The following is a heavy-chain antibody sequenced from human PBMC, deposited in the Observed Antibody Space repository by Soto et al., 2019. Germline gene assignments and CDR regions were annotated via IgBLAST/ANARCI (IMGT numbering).Heavy chain of an antibody. CDR3: AASILYYGMDA. CDR1: GYTFTNYW. V-gene: IGHV5-51*01. J-gene: IGHJ6*02. CDR2: IYPGDSDT. Sequence: GESLKISCNGSGYTFTNYWIGWVRQMPGKGLEWMGIIYPGDSDTKYNPSFQGQVTISADKSITTTYLQWSSLKASDTAIYYCAASILYYGMDAWGQGTKVTVSS.